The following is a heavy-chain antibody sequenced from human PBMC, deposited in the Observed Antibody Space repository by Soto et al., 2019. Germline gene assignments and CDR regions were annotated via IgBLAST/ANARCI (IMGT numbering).Heavy chain of an antibody. V-gene: IGHV4-59*01. CDR1: GDFLSSYY. Sequence: QVQLQESGPGLVKPSETLSLTCTVSGDFLSSYYWSWIRQSPVKGLEWIGYIYYSGITNYNASLKSRVTMSVDTSKNQFSLKLNSVTAADTAVYYCARGGCSGCRCQALDYWGQGTLVTVSS. CDR2: IYYSGIT. J-gene: IGHJ4*02. CDR3: ARGGCSGCRCQALDY. D-gene: IGHD2-15*01.